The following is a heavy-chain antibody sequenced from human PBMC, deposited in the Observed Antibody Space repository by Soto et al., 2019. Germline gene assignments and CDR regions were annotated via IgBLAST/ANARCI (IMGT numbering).Heavy chain of an antibody. V-gene: IGHV1-69*12. CDR1: GDTFSSYA. J-gene: IGHJ6*02. Sequence: QVQLVQSGAEVKKPGSSVKVSCKASGDTFSSYAISWVRQAPGQGLEWMGGIIPIFGTANYAQKFQGRVTMTADESTSTAYLELSSLRSEDTAVYYCASPYCSGGSCYGYYYYGMDVWGQGTTVTVSS. CDR3: ASPYCSGGSCYGYYYYGMDV. CDR2: IIPIFGTA. D-gene: IGHD2-15*01.